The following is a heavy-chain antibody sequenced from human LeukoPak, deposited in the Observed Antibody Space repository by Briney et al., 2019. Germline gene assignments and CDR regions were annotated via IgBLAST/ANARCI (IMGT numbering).Heavy chain of an antibody. V-gene: IGHV3-30*04. Sequence: GGSLRLSCAASGFTFSSYAMHWVRQAPGKGLEWVALISDDGSNKFYADSVKGRFTISRDNSKNTLYLQMNSLRAEDTAVYYCVRASCGGSCFLIDYWGQGTLVTVSS. CDR3: VRASCGGSCFLIDY. D-gene: IGHD2-15*01. J-gene: IGHJ4*02. CDR2: ISDDGSNK. CDR1: GFTFSSYA.